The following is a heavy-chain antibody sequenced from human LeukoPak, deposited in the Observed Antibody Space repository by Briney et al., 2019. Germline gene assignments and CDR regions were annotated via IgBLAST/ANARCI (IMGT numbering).Heavy chain of an antibody. D-gene: IGHD6-19*01. CDR3: AGGLAVAADAFDI. V-gene: IGHV4-34*01. Sequence: SETLSLTCNTYGGPFSGYYWSWIRQPQGKGLEWIGEINHSGSTNYNPSLKSRVIISVDTSKNQFSLKLSSVTAADTAVYYCAGGLAVAADAFDIWGQGTMVTVSS. CDR2: INHSGST. CDR1: GGPFSGYY. J-gene: IGHJ3*02.